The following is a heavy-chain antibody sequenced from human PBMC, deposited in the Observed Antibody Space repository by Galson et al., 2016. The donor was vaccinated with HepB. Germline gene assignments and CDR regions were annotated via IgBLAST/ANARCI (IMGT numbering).Heavy chain of an antibody. Sequence: SVKVSCKASGYTFTSYTMHWVRQAPGQRLEWMGWINAGNGNTKYSQKFQGRVTITRDTSASTAYMELSRLRSEDRAVYYCARVRGSSGSYKFYYFDYWGQGTLVTVSS. V-gene: IGHV1-3*01. CDR2: INAGNGNT. D-gene: IGHD1-26*01. CDR3: ARVRGSSGSYKFYYFDY. J-gene: IGHJ4*02. CDR1: GYTFTSYT.